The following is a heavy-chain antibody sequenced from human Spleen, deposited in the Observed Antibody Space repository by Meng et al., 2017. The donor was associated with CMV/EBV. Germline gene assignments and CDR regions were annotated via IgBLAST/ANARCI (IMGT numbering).Heavy chain of an antibody. V-gene: IGHV4-34*01. CDR2: INHSGST. D-gene: IGHD6-13*01. J-gene: IGHJ5*02. CDR1: GGSFSGYY. Sequence: HLQRWGAGLLKPLETLSLTCAVYGGSFSGYYWSWIRQPPGKGLEWIGEINHSGSTNYNPSLKSRVTISVDTSKNQFSLKLSSVTAADTAVYYCARQVAQQLVGTNWFDPWGQGTLVTVSS. CDR3: ARQVAQQLVGTNWFDP.